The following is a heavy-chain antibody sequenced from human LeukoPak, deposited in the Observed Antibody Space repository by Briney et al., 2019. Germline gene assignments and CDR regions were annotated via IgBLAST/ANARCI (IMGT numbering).Heavy chain of an antibody. CDR3: ARNSGSYSDYYYYMDV. CDR1: GGTFSSYA. V-gene: IGHV1-69*05. J-gene: IGHJ6*03. Sequence: GASVKVSCKASGGTFSSYAISWVRQAPGQGLEWMGGIIPIFGTANYAQKFQGRVTITTDESTSTAYMELSSLRSEDTAVYYCARNSGSYSDYYYYMDVWGKGTTVTVSS. D-gene: IGHD1-26*01. CDR2: IIPIFGTA.